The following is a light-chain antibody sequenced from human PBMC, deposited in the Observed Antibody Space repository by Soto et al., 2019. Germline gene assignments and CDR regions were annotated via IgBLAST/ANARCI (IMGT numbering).Light chain of an antibody. Sequence: DIHLTQSPSSLSASVGDRVTITCRASQSIRNYLNWYQQKPGKAPKLLIFGASNLETGVPSRFGGSGSGTDFTLTINNLQPEDFATYFCQQSFRIFSFSGGTKVDIK. CDR1: QSIRNY. V-gene: IGKV1-39*01. J-gene: IGKJ4*01. CDR3: QQSFRIFS. CDR2: GAS.